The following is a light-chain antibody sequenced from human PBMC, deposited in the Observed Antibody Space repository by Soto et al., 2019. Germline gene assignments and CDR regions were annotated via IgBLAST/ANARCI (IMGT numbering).Light chain of an antibody. CDR3: CSYAPLGL. J-gene: IGLJ2*01. CDR1: SSDVGSYNL. Sequence: QSALTQPASVSGSPGQSITISCTGTSSDVGSYNLVSWYQQHPGKAPKLIIYEVSERPSGVSHRFSGSKTGNTASLTISGPQAGEGVVFSCCSYAPLGLFGGGTQLPAL. CDR2: EVS. V-gene: IGLV2-23*02.